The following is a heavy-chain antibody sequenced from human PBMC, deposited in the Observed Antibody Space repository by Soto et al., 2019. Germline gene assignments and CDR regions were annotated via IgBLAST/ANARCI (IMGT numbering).Heavy chain of an antibody. CDR1: GFSFGTFV. CDR3: AKNGQWLATPPEA. V-gene: IGHV3-23*01. Sequence: EMQLLESGGASVQSGGSLRLSCAASGFSFGTFVMTWFRQAPGGGLEWVASITDSGYTASYAETVEGRFTVSRDNSKNKLHLQMNDLRAEDTATYYCAKNGQWLATPPEAWGQGTLVTVSS. D-gene: IGHD6-19*01. CDR2: ITDSGYTA. J-gene: IGHJ4*02.